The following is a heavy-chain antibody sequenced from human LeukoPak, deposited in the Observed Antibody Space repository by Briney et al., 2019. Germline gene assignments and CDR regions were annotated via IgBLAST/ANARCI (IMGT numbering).Heavy chain of an antibody. Sequence: GGSLRLSCAASGFTFSGFWVHWVRQAPGKGQVWISRLHSDGSNTDYADSVKGRFTISRDNPKNTPYLQMNSLSAEDTAVYYCARDSGGYPGHFDYWGQGTLVTVSS. CDR3: ARDSGGYPGHFDY. D-gene: IGHD1-26*01. CDR2: LHSDGSNT. CDR1: GFTFSGFW. J-gene: IGHJ4*02. V-gene: IGHV3-74*01.